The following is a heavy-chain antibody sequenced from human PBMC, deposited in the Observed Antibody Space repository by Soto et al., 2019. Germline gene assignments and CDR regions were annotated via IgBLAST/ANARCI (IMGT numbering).Heavy chain of an antibody. Sequence: PSETLSLXCTVSGGSISSYYWSWIRQPPGKGLEWIGYIYYSGSTNYNPSLKSRVTISVDTSKNQFSLKMSSVTAADTAVYYCARAPGCSSTSCYTLPDYYYGMDVWGQGTTVTSP. CDR2: IYYSGST. D-gene: IGHD2-2*02. CDR3: ARAPGCSSTSCYTLPDYYYGMDV. V-gene: IGHV4-59*01. J-gene: IGHJ6*02. CDR1: GGSISSYY.